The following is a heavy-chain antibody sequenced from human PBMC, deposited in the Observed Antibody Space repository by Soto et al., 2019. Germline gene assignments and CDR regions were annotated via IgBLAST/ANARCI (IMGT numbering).Heavy chain of an antibody. D-gene: IGHD2-15*01. J-gene: IGHJ4*02. CDR2: IWYDGSNK. Sequence: QVQLVESGGGVVQPGRSLRLSCAESGFTCSSYGMHWVRQAPGKGLEWVAGIWYDGSNKYYADSVKGRFTISRDNSKNTLYLQMNSLRDEDRAVYYCARDGYCSGGSCYSVPVFDYWGQRTLVTVSS. CDR1: GFTCSSYG. V-gene: IGHV3-33*01. CDR3: ARDGYCSGGSCYSVPVFDY.